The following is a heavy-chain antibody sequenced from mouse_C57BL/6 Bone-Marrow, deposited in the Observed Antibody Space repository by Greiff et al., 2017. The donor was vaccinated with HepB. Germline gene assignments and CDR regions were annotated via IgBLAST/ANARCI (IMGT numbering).Heavy chain of an antibody. Sequence: EVNLVESGPELVKPGASVKISCKASGYSFTGYYMNWVKQSPEKSLEWIGEINPSTGGTTYNQKFKAKATLTVDKSSSTAYMQLKSLTSEDSAVYYCARGLGAMDYWGQGTSVTVSS. D-gene: IGHD3-3*01. CDR2: INPSTGGT. CDR3: ARGLGAMDY. V-gene: IGHV1-42*01. CDR1: GYSFTGYY. J-gene: IGHJ4*01.